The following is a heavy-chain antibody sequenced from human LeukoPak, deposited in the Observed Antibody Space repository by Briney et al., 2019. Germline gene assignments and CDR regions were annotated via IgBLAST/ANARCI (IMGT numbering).Heavy chain of an antibody. Sequence: GGSLRLSCAVSGFTFSAHGMHWVRQAPGKGLEWVAFIRYDGSNKYYADSVRGRFTISRDNSKNTLYLQMYSLRAEDTAVYYCAKDESVYCSSTSCYELRYWGQGTLVTVSS. D-gene: IGHD2-2*01. CDR3: AKDESVYCSSTSCYELRY. CDR2: IRYDGSNK. V-gene: IGHV3-30*02. J-gene: IGHJ4*02. CDR1: GFTFSAHG.